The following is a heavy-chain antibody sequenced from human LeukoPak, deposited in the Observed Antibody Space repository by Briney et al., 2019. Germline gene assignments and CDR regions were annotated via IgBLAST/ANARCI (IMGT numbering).Heavy chain of an antibody. V-gene: IGHV4-39*01. CDR1: GGSISSSSYY. Sequence: SETLSLTCTVSGGSISSSSYYWGRIRQPPGKGLEWIGSIYYSGSTYYNPSLKSRVTISVDTSKNQFSLKLSSVTAADTAVYYCARVVQKVSLWYSSGWYYFDYWGQGTLVTVSS. J-gene: IGHJ4*02. D-gene: IGHD6-19*01. CDR3: ARVVQKVSLWYSSGWYYFDY. CDR2: IYYSGST.